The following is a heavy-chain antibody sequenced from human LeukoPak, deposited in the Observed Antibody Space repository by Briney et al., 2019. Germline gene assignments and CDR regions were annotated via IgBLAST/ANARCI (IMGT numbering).Heavy chain of an antibody. CDR2: INPSGGST. J-gene: IGHJ5*02. D-gene: IGHD3-10*01. CDR3: ARDRRGITMVRGKNWFDP. V-gene: IGHV1-46*01. Sequence: GASVKVSCKASGYTFTSYYMHWVRQAPGQGLEWMGIINPSGGSTSYAQKFQGRVTMTRDTSTSTVYMELSSLRSEDTAVYYCARDRRGITMVRGKNWFDPWGQGTLVTVSS. CDR1: GYTFTSYY.